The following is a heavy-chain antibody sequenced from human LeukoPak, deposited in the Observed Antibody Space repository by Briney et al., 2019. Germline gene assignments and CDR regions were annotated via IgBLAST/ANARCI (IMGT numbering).Heavy chain of an antibody. Sequence: LLGVLSLSCAASGFPISSFWMHWVRQAPGKGLVWVSRINSDGSSTSYVESVKGRFTISRDNAKNTLYLQMNSLRADDTAVYYCARGAYSFDYWGQGTLVTVSS. CDR3: ARGAYSFDY. CDR2: INSDGSST. V-gene: IGHV3-74*01. CDR1: GFPISSFW. J-gene: IGHJ4*02. D-gene: IGHD4-11*01.